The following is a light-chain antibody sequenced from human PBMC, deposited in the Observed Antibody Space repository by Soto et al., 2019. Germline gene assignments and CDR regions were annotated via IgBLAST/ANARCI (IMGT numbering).Light chain of an antibody. Sequence: EIVMTQSPVTLTVSPGERATLSCRASHHVATNLAWYQQKPGQPPRLLIYGASTRATGVSARFSGSGSGTEFTLTISSLQSDDFAVYYCQQYTARPLWTFGQGTRV. V-gene: IGKV3-15*01. CDR2: GAS. CDR3: QQYTARPLWT. J-gene: IGKJ1*01. CDR1: HHVATN.